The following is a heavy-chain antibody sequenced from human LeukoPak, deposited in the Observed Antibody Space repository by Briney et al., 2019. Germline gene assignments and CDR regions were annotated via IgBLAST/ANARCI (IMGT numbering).Heavy chain of an antibody. V-gene: IGHV4-61*05. J-gene: IGHJ4*02. CDR1: GGSISSSSYY. D-gene: IGHD5-24*01. CDR2: IYYSGST. CDR3: ARQLPQGYFDY. Sequence: SETLSLTCTVSGGSISSSSYYWGWIRQPPGKGLEWIGYIYYSGSTNYNPSLKSRVTISVDTSKNQFSLKLSSVTAADTAVYYCARQLPQGYFDYWGQGTLVTVSS.